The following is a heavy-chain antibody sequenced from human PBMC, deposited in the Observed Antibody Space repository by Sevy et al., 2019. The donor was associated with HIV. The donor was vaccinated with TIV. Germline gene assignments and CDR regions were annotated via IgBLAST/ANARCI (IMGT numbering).Heavy chain of an antibody. D-gene: IGHD2-2*01. CDR2: ISSSSSYI. V-gene: IGHV3-21*01. Sequence: GGSLRLSCAASGFTFSSYSMNWVRQAPGKGLEWVSSISSSSSYIYYTDSVKGRFTISRTNAKNSLYLQMNSLRAEDTAVYYCARMGYCSSTSCYQLSYGMDVWGQGTTVTV. CDR1: GFTFSSYS. CDR3: ARMGYCSSTSCYQLSYGMDV. J-gene: IGHJ6*02.